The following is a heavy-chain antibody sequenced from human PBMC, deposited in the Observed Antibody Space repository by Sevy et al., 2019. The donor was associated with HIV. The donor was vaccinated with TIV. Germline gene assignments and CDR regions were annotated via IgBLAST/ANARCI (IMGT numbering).Heavy chain of an antibody. CDR2: INHSGST. CDR3: ARVQRGRVGSSRVYYYYGMDV. CDR1: GGSFSGYY. D-gene: IGHD6-6*01. J-gene: IGHJ6*02. Sequence: SETLSLTCAVYGGSFSGYYWSWIRQPPGKGLEWIGEINHSGSTNYNPSLKSRVTISVDTSKNQFSLKLSSVTAADTAVYYCARVQRGRVGSSRVYYYYGMDVWGQGTTVTVSS. V-gene: IGHV4-34*01.